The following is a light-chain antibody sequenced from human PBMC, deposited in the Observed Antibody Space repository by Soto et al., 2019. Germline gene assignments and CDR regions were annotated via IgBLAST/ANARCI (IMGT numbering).Light chain of an antibody. CDR2: AAS. Sequence: TQSPATLSLSPGERATLSCRASQSVSSYLAWYQQKPGKAPKLLIYAASSLQSGVPSRFSGSGSGTDFTLTISSLQPEDFATYYCQQSYSTPLTFGGGTKVDIK. V-gene: IGKV1-39*01. CDR3: QQSYSTPLT. J-gene: IGKJ4*01. CDR1: QSVSSY.